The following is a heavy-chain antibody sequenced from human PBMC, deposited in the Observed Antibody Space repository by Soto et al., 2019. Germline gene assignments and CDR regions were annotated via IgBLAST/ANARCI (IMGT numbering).Heavy chain of an antibody. CDR3: ALSHTVTTDY. D-gene: IGHD4-17*01. CDR1: GLTFSSYR. Sequence: EVQLVESGGGLVQPGGSLRLSCAASGLTFSSYRMHWVRQAPGKGLVWVSRINSAGSSTSYADSVKGRFTISRDNAKNTLYLHMNSLRAEDTAVYYCALSHTVTTDYWGQGTLVTVSS. J-gene: IGHJ4*02. V-gene: IGHV3-74*01. CDR2: INSAGSST.